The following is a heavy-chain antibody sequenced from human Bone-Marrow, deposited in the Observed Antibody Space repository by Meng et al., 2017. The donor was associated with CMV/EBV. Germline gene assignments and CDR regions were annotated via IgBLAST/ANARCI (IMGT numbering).Heavy chain of an antibody. D-gene: IGHD6-6*01. J-gene: IGHJ6*02. V-gene: IGHV1-18*01. CDR3: ARDPTKYSSSTQYAIYYYYYYGMDV. Sequence: ASVKVSCKASGYTFTSYGISWVRQAPGQGLEWMGWISAYNGNTNYAQKLQGRVTMTTDTSTSTVYMELSSLRSEDTAVYYCARDPTKYSSSTQYAIYYYYYYGMDVWGQGTTVTVSS. CDR2: ISAYNGNT. CDR1: GYTFTSYG.